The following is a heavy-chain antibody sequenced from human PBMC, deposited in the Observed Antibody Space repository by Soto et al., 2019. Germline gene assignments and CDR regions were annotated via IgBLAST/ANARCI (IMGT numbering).Heavy chain of an antibody. CDR2: IYYSGST. V-gene: IGHV4-59*01. CDR3: AGLHGDYISFDY. Sequence: SETLSLTCTVSGGSISSYYWSWIRQPPGKGLEWIGYIYYSGSTNYNPSLKSRVTISVDTSKNQFSLKLSSVTAADTAVYYCAGLHGDYISFDYWGQGTLVTVSS. J-gene: IGHJ4*02. D-gene: IGHD4-17*01. CDR1: GGSISSYY.